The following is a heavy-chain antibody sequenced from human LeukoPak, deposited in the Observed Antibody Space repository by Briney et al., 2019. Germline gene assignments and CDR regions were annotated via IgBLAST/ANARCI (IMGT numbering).Heavy chain of an antibody. CDR3: ARGVAVAGPYYFDY. CDR2: IISNGGST. D-gene: IGHD6-19*01. CDR1: GFTLRSFA. V-gene: IGHV3-64*01. J-gene: IGHJ4*02. Sequence: GGSLRLSCAASGFTLRSFAMHCVPEGPGKGLENVSAIISNGGSTYYANSVKGRLTISRDNSKKTLYLQMGSLRAEDMAVYYCARGVAVAGPYYFDYWGQGTLVSVSS.